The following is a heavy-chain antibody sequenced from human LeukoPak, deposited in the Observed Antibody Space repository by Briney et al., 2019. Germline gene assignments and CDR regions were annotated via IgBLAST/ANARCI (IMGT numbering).Heavy chain of an antibody. J-gene: IGHJ4*02. V-gene: IGHV3-23*01. CDR3: AKELMGFDY. Sequence: GGSLRLSCAASGFTFSDYYMSWVRQAPGKGLEWVSAVSGTGLTTYYADSVKGRFIVSRDNSKNTVYLQMNSLRGEDAAVYYCAKELMGFDYWGQGTLVTVSS. D-gene: IGHD2-8*01. CDR1: GFTFSDYY. CDR2: VSGTGLTT.